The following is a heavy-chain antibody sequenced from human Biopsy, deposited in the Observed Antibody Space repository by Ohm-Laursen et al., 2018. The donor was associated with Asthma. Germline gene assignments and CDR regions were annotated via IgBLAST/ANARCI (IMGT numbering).Heavy chain of an antibody. CDR3: AAGRTSLQGESLI. CDR1: GVALSGYT. D-gene: IGHD2/OR15-2a*01. V-gene: IGHV1-58*01. Sequence: SVKVSCKASGVALSGYTFGWVRQARGLGLEWIAWIVFASGATNYAQNFQDRLTVTRDMSAGSVSMELRGLSSTDTAVYYCAAGRTSLQGESLIWGQGTLVSVSS. J-gene: IGHJ4*01. CDR2: IVFASGAT.